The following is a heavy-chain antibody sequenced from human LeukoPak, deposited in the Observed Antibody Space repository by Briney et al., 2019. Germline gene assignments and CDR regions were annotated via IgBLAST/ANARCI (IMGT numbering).Heavy chain of an antibody. CDR2: ISAYNGDT. Sequence: ASVKVSCKASGYTFNKYGISWVRQAPRQGLEWMGWISAYNGDTNYAQKFQGRVTMTTDTSTSTAYMEVRSLRSEDTAVYYCARVVPPSYSSSHRTAYYFDYWGQGTLVTVSS. J-gene: IGHJ4*02. CDR1: GYTFNKYG. CDR3: ARVVPPSYSSSHRTAYYFDY. D-gene: IGHD6-6*01. V-gene: IGHV1-18*01.